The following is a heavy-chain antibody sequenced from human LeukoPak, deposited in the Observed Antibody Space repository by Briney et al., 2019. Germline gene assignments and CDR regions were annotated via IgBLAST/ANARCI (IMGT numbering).Heavy chain of an antibody. CDR2: ISYDGSNK. V-gene: IGHV3-30-3*01. J-gene: IGHJ5*02. CDR3: ARWGGYGDSGNWFDP. D-gene: IGHD4-17*01. CDR1: GFTFSSYS. Sequence: PGRSLRLSCAASGFTFSSYSMHWVRQAPGKGLEWVAIISYDGSNKSYADSVKGRFTISRDNAKNTLYLQMNSLRAEDTAVYYCARWGGYGDSGNWFDPWGQGTLVTVSS.